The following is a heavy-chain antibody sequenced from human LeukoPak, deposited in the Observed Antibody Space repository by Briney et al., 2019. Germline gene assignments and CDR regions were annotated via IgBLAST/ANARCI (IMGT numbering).Heavy chain of an antibody. V-gene: IGHV3-21*01. Sequence: GGSLRLSCAASGFTFSSYPMNWVRQAPGKGLEWVSSISTSNSYIYYADSVTGRFTISRDNAKNSLYLQMNSLRAEDTAVYFCARDLYSSRTNDAFVIWNQGTMVTVSS. CDR3: ARDLYSSRTNDAFVI. D-gene: IGHD6-13*01. CDR2: ISTSNSYI. J-gene: IGHJ3*02. CDR1: GFTFSSYP.